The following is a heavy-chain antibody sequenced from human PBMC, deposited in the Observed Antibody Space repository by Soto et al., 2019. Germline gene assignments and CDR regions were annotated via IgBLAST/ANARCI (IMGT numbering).Heavy chain of an antibody. Sequence: QVQLQESGPGLVKPSETLSLTCTVSGGSISSDYWNWIRQPPGKRLEWIAYVSYSGTSNHNPSLMSRVTIAIDTSKTQFSLRLSSVTAADTAVYYCASGFYDSRGYSEAFDIWGQGTMVTVSS. J-gene: IGHJ3*02. D-gene: IGHD3-22*01. CDR1: GGSISSDY. V-gene: IGHV4-59*01. CDR2: VSYSGTS. CDR3: ASGFYDSRGYSEAFDI.